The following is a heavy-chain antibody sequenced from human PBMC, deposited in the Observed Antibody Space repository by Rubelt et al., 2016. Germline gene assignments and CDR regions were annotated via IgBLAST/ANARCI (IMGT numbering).Heavy chain of an antibody. J-gene: IGHJ4*02. CDR3: TTDGDSSSSGWTT. Sequence: EVQLVESGGGLVKPGGSLRLSCAASGFTFSNAWMSWVRQAPGKGLEWVGRIKSKTDGGTTAHAEPGEGSLTSSRDDSKTALYLQRNSLKTEDTAVYYCTTDGDSSSSGWTTWGQGTLVTVSS. CDR1: GFTFSNAW. D-gene: IGHD6-6*01. V-gene: IGHV3-15*01. CDR2: IKSKTDGGTT.